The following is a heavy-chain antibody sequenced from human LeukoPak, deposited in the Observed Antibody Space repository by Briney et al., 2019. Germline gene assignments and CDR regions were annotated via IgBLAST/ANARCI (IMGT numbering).Heavy chain of an antibody. J-gene: IGHJ5*02. Sequence: ASVKVSCKASGYSFIDYHIHWGRQAPGQGRECMGWISTRSGARKYYIERFQGRFTMTCDTSISTAYMALSGLTYDDTAMYFCARDVIMGGSQGWFDPWGQGTLVTVSS. CDR3: ARDVIMGGSQGWFDP. CDR2: ISTRSGAR. V-gene: IGHV1-2*02. CDR1: GYSFIDYH. D-gene: IGHD2-8*01.